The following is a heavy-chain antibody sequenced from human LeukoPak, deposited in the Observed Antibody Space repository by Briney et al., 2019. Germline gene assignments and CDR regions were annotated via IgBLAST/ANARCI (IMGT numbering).Heavy chain of an antibody. D-gene: IGHD6-13*01. CDR3: ARDRPLRSSWYPIIDY. CDR2: IYYSGST. V-gene: IGHV4-39*07. Sequence: SETLSLTCTVSGGSISSSSYYWGWIRQPPGKGLEWIGSIYYSGSTYYNPSLKSRVTISVDTSKNQFSLKLSSVTAADTAVYYCARDRPLRSSWYPIIDYWGQGTLVTVSS. CDR1: GGSISSSSYY. J-gene: IGHJ4*02.